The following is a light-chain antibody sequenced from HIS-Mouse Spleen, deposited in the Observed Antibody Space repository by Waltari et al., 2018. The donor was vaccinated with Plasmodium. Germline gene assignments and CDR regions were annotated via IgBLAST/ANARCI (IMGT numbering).Light chain of an antibody. J-gene: IGLJ2*01. V-gene: IGLV2-23*01. CDR3: CSYAGSSTHVV. CDR1: SSDVGRYNL. Sequence: QSALTQPASVSGSPGQSITISCTGTSSDVGRYNLVSWYQQHPGKAPKLMIYEGSKRPSGVSNRFSGYKAGNTASLTIAGLQAEDEADYYCCSYAGSSTHVVFGGGTKLTVL. CDR2: EGS.